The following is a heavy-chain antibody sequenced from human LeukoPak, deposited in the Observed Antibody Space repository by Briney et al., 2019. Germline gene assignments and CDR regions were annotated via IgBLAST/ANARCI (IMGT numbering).Heavy chain of an antibody. CDR2: ISYDGSNK. Sequence: GRSLRLSCAASGFTFSSYGMHWVRQAPGKGLEWVAVISYDGSNKYYADSVKGRFTISRDNSKNTLYLQMSSLRAEDTAVYYCARGNFGYSGYDYGDYEDYWGQGTLVTVSS. CDR1: GFTFSSYG. J-gene: IGHJ4*02. D-gene: IGHD5-12*01. CDR3: ARGNFGYSGYDYGDYEDY. V-gene: IGHV3-30*03.